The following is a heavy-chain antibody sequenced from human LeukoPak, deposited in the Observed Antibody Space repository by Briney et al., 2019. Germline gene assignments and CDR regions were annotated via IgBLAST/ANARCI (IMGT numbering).Heavy chain of an antibody. CDR1: GFTSSSYA. CDR3: ARDLRHSSTDY. CDR2: ISYDGSNK. Sequence: GRSLRLSCAASGFTSSSYAMHWVRQAPGKGLEWVAVISYDGSNKYYADSVKGRFTISRDNSKNTLYLQMNSLRAEDTAVYYCARDLRHSSTDYWGQGTLVTVSS. V-gene: IGHV3-30*04. D-gene: IGHD6-19*01. J-gene: IGHJ4*02.